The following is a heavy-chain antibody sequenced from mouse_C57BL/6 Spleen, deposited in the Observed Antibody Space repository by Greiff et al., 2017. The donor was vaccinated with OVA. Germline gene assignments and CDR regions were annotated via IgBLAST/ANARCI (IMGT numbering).Heavy chain of an antibody. Sequence: QVQLKQPGAELVMPGASVKLSCKASGYTFTSYWMHWVKQRPGQGLEWIGEIDPSDSYTNYNQKFKGKSTLTVDKSSSTAYMQLSSLTSEDSAVYYCAGGYGGSFAYWGQGTLVTVSA. CDR2: IDPSDSYT. CDR3: AGGYGGSFAY. V-gene: IGHV1-69*01. CDR1: GYTFTSYW. D-gene: IGHD1-2*01. J-gene: IGHJ3*01.